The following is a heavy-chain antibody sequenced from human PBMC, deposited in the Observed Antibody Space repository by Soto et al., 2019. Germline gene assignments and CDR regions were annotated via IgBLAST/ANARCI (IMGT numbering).Heavy chain of an antibody. CDR1: GFSLSTLGTC. CDR2: INWDNNE. J-gene: IGHJ4*02. CDR3: ARIPHYSDSYYMDY. V-gene: IGHV2-70*01. D-gene: IGHD2-21*01. Sequence: SGPTLVNPTQTLTLNCTFSGFSLSTLGTCVAWIRQPPGKALEWLALINWDNNEYYSTSLKTRLTISRDTSKNQVVLTMTNVDPVDTATYYCARIPHYSDSYYMDYWGQGTLVTVSS.